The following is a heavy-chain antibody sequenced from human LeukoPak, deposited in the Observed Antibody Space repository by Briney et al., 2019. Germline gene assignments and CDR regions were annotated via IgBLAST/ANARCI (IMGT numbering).Heavy chain of an antibody. CDR3: ARVIGRRGYYYYMDV. V-gene: IGHV4-59*01. CDR1: GDSISSYY. Sequence: PSETLSLTCTVSGDSISSYYWSWLRQPPGKGLEWLGHIYYSGNTNYNPSLRSRVTISVDRSKNQFSLNLSSVSAADTAVFYCARVIGRRGYYYYMDVWGKGTTVTVSS. J-gene: IGHJ6*03. CDR2: IYYSGNT. D-gene: IGHD3-10*01.